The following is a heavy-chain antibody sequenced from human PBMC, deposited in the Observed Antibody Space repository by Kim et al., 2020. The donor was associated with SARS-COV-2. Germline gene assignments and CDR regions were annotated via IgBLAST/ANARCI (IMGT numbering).Heavy chain of an antibody. V-gene: IGHV3-21*01. CDR3: ARERGAEIFALYYYYGMDV. D-gene: IGHD2-15*01. CDR2: ISSSSSYI. Sequence: GGSLRLSCAVSGFTFSSYSMNWVRQAPGKGLEWVSSISSSSSYIYYADSVKGRFTISRDNAKNSLYLQMNSLRAEDTAVYYCARERGAEIFALYYYYGMDVGGQGTTGTVSS. J-gene: IGHJ6*02. CDR1: GFTFSSYS.